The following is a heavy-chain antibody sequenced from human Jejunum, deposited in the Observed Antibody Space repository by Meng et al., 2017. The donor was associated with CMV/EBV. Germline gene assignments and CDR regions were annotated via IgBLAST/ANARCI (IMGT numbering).Heavy chain of an antibody. J-gene: IGHJ6*02. V-gene: IGHV3-7*04. CDR2: INQDGSQK. D-gene: IGHD6-13*01. CDR3: ARVAAAGRGMDV. Sequence: AASGLTVSSNWMAWVRQAPGKGLEWVANINQDGSQKNYVDSVKGRFTISRDNAKNSLFLQMNSLRAEDTAVYYCARVAAAGRGMDVWGQGTTVTVSS. CDR1: GLTVSSNW.